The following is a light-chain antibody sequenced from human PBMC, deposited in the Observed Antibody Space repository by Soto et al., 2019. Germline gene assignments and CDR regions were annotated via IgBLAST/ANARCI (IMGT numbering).Light chain of an antibody. CDR3: QQYDTYPYT. CDR1: QGVSTW. J-gene: IGKJ2*01. CDR2: AAS. Sequence: DIQMTQSPGSVSASVGDRVTITCRASQGVSTWVAWFQQKPGQAPKLLIYAASLLQSGVPSTFSGSGSGRDFTLSISSLQPEDFATYYCQQYDTYPYTFGPGTKLEIK. V-gene: IGKV1D-16*01.